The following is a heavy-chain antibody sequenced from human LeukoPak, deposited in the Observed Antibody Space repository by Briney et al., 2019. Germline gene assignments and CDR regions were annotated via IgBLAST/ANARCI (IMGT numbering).Heavy chain of an antibody. Sequence: PGGSLRLSCAASGFTFSSYGMHWVRQAPGKGLQWVAVISYDGSNKYYADSVKGRFTISRDNSKNTLYLQMNSLRAEDTAVYYCVKEAKQGIRYLDYWGQGTLVTVSS. CDR2: ISYDGSNK. J-gene: IGHJ4*02. CDR1: GFTFSSYG. CDR3: VKEAKQGIRYLDY. V-gene: IGHV3-30*18. D-gene: IGHD3-9*01.